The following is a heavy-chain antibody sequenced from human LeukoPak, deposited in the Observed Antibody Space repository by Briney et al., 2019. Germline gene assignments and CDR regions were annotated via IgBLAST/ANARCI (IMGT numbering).Heavy chain of an antibody. Sequence: SETLSLTCTVSGYSISSGYYWGWIRQPPGKGLEWIGSIYHSGSTYYNPSLKSRVTISVDTSKNQFSLKLSSVTAADTAVYYCARDETTVNYYYGMDVWGQGTTVTVSS. CDR3: ARDETTVNYYYGMDV. CDR1: GYSISSGYY. D-gene: IGHD4-17*01. J-gene: IGHJ6*02. V-gene: IGHV4-38-2*02. CDR2: IYHSGST.